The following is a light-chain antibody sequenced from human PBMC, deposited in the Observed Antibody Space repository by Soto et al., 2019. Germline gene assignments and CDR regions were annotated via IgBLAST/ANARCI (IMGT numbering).Light chain of an antibody. V-gene: IGKV1-39*01. CDR3: QQTYSTPPT. Sequence: EIQMTQSPSALSASVGDSVTITCRASESISTYLKWYQQQPGKAPKLLSYPASGLKSGLPPRVSGSVSGTKFTLTISSLQPEDFASYYCQQTYSTPPTCGQLTKLESK. CDR2: PAS. CDR1: ESISTY. J-gene: IGKJ2*01.